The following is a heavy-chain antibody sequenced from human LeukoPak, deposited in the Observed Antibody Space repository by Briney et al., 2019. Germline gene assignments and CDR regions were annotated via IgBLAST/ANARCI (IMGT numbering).Heavy chain of an antibody. CDR1: GYSFTSYW. D-gene: IGHD6-13*01. Sequence: GESLKISCKGSGYSFTSYWIGWVRQMPGKGLEWMGIIYPGDSDTRYSPSFQGQVIISADKSISTAYLQWSSLKASDTAMYYCARRSSIAAAEFDYWGQGTLVTVSS. J-gene: IGHJ4*02. CDR3: ARRSSIAAAEFDY. V-gene: IGHV5-51*01. CDR2: IYPGDSDT.